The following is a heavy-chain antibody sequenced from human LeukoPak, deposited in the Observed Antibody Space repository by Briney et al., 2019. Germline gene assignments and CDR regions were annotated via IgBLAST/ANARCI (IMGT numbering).Heavy chain of an antibody. D-gene: IGHD6-19*01. V-gene: IGHV1-2*02. CDR3: AREAASYSSGWLDY. Sequence: ASVKVSCKASGYTFTGYYMHWVRQAPGQGLEWMGWINPNSGGTNYAQKFQGRVTMTRDTSISTAYMELSRLRSDDTAVYYCAREAASYSSGWLDYWGQGTLLTVSS. J-gene: IGHJ4*02. CDR1: GYTFTGYY. CDR2: INPNSGGT.